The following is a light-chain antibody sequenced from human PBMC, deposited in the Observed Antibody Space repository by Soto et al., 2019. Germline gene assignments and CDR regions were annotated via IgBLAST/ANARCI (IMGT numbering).Light chain of an antibody. Sequence: EAVLTPSPGTLSLSPGDRATLSCRASQSVTNTYLAWYQQKPGQAPRLLMYAASSRATGIPDRFSGSGSGTDFTLTISRLEPEDFAVYYCQQYGSSVWTFGQGTKVDI. J-gene: IGKJ1*01. CDR2: AAS. CDR1: QSVTNTY. CDR3: QQYGSSVWT. V-gene: IGKV3-20*01.